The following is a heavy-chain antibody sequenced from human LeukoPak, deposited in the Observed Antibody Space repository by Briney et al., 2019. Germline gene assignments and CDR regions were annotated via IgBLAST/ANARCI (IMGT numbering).Heavy chain of an antibody. J-gene: IGHJ4*02. CDR3: TRRVGAYAFDY. CDR2: IRSKANSYAT. D-gene: IGHD1-26*01. V-gene: IGHV3-73*01. Sequence: QAGGSLRLSCAASGFTVSGSAMHWVRQASGKGLEWVGRIRSKANSYATAYAASVKGRFTISRDDSKNTAYLQMNSLKTEDTAVYYCTRRVGAYAFDYWGQGTLVTVSS. CDR1: GFTVSGSA.